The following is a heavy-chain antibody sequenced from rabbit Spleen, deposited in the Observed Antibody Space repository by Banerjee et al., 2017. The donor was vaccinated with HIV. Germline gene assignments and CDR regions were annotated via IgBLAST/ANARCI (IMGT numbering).Heavy chain of an antibody. D-gene: IGHD4-1*01. J-gene: IGHJ4*01. Sequence: QLVESGGGLVQPGGSLKLSCKASGFTLSSYYMNWVRQAPGKGLEWIGYIDPVFGIAVYASWVNGRFTISSHNAQNTLYLQLNSLTAADTATYFCARDMGVAAGYYFNLWGPGTLVTVS. CDR2: IDPVFGIA. V-gene: IGHV1S7*01. CDR3: ARDMGVAAGYYFNL. CDR1: GFTLSSYY.